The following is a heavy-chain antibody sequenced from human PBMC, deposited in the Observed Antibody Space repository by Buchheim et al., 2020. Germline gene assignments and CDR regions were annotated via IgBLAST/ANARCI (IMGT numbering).Heavy chain of an antibody. CDR2: ISYDGSHK. D-gene: IGHD2-15*01. CDR3: AKDRSYCSGGSCPNYFDY. CDR1: GFTFSRYH. Sequence: QVQLVESGGGVVQPGRSLRLSCAASGFTFSRYHMHWVRQAPGKGLEWLAVISYDGSHKYYADSVKGRFTISSDNSKNMLYLQMNSLRAEDTAVYYCAKDRSYCSGGSCPNYFDYWGQGTL. J-gene: IGHJ4*02. V-gene: IGHV3-30*18.